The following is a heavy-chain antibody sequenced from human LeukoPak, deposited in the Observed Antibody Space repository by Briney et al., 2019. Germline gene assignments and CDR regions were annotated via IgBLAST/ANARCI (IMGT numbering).Heavy chain of an antibody. Sequence: SETLSLTCTVSGGSIGSYYWTWIRQTPNKGLEWIGYIHHTGSTNYNPSLKSRVTMPLGTSKNQFSLKLSSVTAADTAVYYCARGYSYGLWFDPWGQGTLVTVSS. CDR1: GGSIGSYY. V-gene: IGHV4-59*01. J-gene: IGHJ5*02. CDR3: ARGYSYGLWFDP. CDR2: IHHTGST. D-gene: IGHD5-18*01.